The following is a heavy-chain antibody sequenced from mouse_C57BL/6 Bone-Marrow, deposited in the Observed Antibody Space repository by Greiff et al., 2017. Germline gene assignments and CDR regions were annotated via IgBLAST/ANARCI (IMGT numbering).Heavy chain of an antibody. CDR1: GYAFTNYL. Sequence: VQLQQSGAELVRPGTSVKVSCKASGYAFTNYLIEWVKQRPGQGLEWIGVINPGSGGTNYNEKFKGKATLTADKSSSTAYMQLRSLTSEDSAVYFCARSKNWGSWFAYGGQGNLVTVSA. D-gene: IGHD4-1*01. V-gene: IGHV1-54*01. CDR2: INPGSGGT. J-gene: IGHJ3*01. CDR3: ARSKNWGSWFAY.